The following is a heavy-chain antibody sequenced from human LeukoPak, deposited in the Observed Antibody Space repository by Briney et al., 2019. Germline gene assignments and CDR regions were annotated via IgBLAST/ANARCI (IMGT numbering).Heavy chain of an antibody. V-gene: IGHV4-4*02. CDR3: ASTAVNVGYYYYMDV. J-gene: IGHJ6*03. Sequence: SETLSLTCAVSGGSISSSNWWSWVRQPPGKGLEWIGEIYHSGSTNYNPSLKSRVTISVDKSKNQFSLKLSSVTAADTAVYYCASTAVNVGYYYYMDVWGKGTTVTVSS. CDR1: GGSISSSNW. CDR2: IYHSGST. D-gene: IGHD4-23*01.